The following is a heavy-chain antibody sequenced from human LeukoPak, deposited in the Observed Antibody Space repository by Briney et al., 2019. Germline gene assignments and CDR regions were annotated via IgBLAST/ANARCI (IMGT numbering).Heavy chain of an antibody. J-gene: IGHJ3*02. CDR3: ARKYSYGPTAFRYYYDSSGLDAFDI. V-gene: IGHV1-2*02. CDR1: GYTFTSYD. Sequence: ASVKVSCKASGYTFTSYDINWVRQAPGQGLEWMGWINPNSGGTNYAQKFQGRVTMTRDTSIGTAYMELSRLRSDDTAVYYCARKYSYGPTAFRYYYDSSGLDAFDIWGQGTMVTVSS. D-gene: IGHD3-22*01. CDR2: INPNSGGT.